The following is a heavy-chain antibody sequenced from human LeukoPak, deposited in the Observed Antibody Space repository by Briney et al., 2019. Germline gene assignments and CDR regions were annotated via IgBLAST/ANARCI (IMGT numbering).Heavy chain of an antibody. J-gene: IGHJ4*02. Sequence: GGSLRLSCSASGFTFSSYAIRWVRQAPGKGLEWVSAISSSGSTIYYADSVKGRFTISRDNSRNTAYLQMNSLTAEDTAVYYCARLVREVTNFGSWGQGTLVTVSS. CDR3: ARLVREVTNFGS. CDR1: GFTFSSYA. V-gene: IGHV3-23*01. CDR2: ISSSGSTI. D-gene: IGHD3-10*01.